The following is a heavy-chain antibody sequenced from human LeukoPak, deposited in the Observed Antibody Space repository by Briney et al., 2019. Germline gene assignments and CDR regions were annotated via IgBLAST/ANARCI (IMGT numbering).Heavy chain of an antibody. D-gene: IGHD3-3*01. CDR3: ARDFRDFQKAFDY. CDR2: ISSSSSTI. J-gene: IGHJ4*02. V-gene: IGHV3-48*04. Sequence: GGSLRLSCAASGFTFSSYSMNWVRQAPGKGLEWVSYISSSSSTIYYADSVKGRFTISRDHAKNSLYLQMNSLRAEDTAVYYCARDFRDFQKAFDYWGQGTLVTVSS. CDR1: GFTFSSYS.